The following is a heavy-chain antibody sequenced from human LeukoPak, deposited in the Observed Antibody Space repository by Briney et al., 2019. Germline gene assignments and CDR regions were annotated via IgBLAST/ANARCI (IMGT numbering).Heavy chain of an antibody. CDR2: IHHIGST. CDR1: GYSISSGYY. Sequence: SETLSLTCTVSGYSISSGYYWGWIRQPPGKGLEWIGTIHHIGSTNYNPSLKSRVTISVDKSKNQFSLKLSSVTAADTAVYYCARRPGSYDSSGYYDYWGQGTLVTVSS. V-gene: IGHV4-38-2*02. J-gene: IGHJ4*02. D-gene: IGHD3-22*01. CDR3: ARRPGSYDSSGYYDY.